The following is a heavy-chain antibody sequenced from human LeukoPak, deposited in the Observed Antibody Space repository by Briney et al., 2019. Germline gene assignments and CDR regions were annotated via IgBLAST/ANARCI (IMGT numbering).Heavy chain of an antibody. J-gene: IGHJ3*02. Sequence: SETLSLSCAVSGYSISSEYYWGWIRHPPGKGLEWIGSISHSGSTSYNPSLRSRVTISVDTSKNQFSLKLSSVTAADTAVYYCARGTPITMIVVVTDDAFDIWGQGTMVTVSS. CDR3: ARGTPITMIVVVTDDAFDI. V-gene: IGHV4-38-2*01. CDR2: ISHSGST. D-gene: IGHD3-22*01. CDR1: GYSISSEYY.